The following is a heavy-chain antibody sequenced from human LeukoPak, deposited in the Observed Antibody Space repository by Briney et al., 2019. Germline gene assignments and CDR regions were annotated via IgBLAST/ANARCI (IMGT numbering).Heavy chain of an antibody. CDR2: INTHSGNP. V-gene: IGHV7-4-1*02. D-gene: IGHD3-9*01. CDR3: ARRYYDILTGYYSFDY. J-gene: IGHJ4*02. Sequence: ASVKVSCKASGYSFNSQGMNWVRQVPGQGLEWMGWINTHSGNPTYAQGFTGRFVFSLDTSVSTAYLQISSLKAEDTAVYYRARRYYDILTGYYSFDYWGQGTLVTVSS. CDR1: GYSFNSQG.